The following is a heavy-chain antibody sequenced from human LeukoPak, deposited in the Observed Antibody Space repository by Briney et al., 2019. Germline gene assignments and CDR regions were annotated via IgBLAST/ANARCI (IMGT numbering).Heavy chain of an antibody. D-gene: IGHD2-21*02. CDR1: GGSISGYY. J-gene: IGHJ3*02. CDR3: ARDSTSSYCGGDCYAFDI. CDR2: IYYSGST. Sequence: PSETLSLTCTVSGGSISGYYWSWIRQSPGKGLEWIGYIYYSGSTNYNPSLKSRVTISLDTSKNQFSLKLSSVTAADTAVYYCARDSTSSYCGGDCYAFDIWGQGTMVTVSS. V-gene: IGHV4-59*01.